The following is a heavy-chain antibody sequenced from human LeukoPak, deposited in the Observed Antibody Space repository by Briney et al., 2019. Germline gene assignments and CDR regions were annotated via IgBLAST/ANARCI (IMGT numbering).Heavy chain of an antibody. CDR3: TRGPDDYDILTGIYYYGMDV. CDR1: GFTFGDYA. CDR2: IRSKADGGTT. Sequence: GGSLRLSCTASGFTFGDYAMSWVRQAPGKGLEWVGFIRSKADGGTTEYAASVKGRFTISRDDSKSIAYLQMNSLKTEDTAVYYCTRGPDDYDILTGIYYYGMDVWGQGTTVTVSS. V-gene: IGHV3-49*04. D-gene: IGHD3-9*01. J-gene: IGHJ6*02.